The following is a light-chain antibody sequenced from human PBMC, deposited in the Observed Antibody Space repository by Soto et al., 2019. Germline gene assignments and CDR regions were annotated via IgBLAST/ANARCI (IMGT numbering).Light chain of an antibody. V-gene: IGLV2-14*01. CDR2: DVS. CDR3: ISYTSSSTSYV. CDR1: SSDVAGYNF. J-gene: IGLJ1*01. Sequence: QSALTQPRSVSGSPGQSVTISCTGTSSDVAGYNFVSWYQQHPGKAPKLMIYDVSNRPSGVSNRFSGSKSGSTASLTISGLQAEDEADYYCISYTSSSTSYVFGTGTKLTVL.